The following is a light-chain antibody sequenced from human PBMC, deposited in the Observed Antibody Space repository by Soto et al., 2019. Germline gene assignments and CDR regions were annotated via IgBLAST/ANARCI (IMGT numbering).Light chain of an antibody. V-gene: IGKV1-39*01. CDR1: QSISSY. Sequence: DIQMTQSPSSLSASVGDRFTITCLSSQSISSYLNWYQQKPGKAPKLLIYSASNLQSGVPSRFSGSGSGTDFTLTISSLQPEDFATYYCQQSYFTPTWTFGQGTKVDIK. J-gene: IGKJ1*01. CDR2: SAS. CDR3: QQSYFTPTWT.